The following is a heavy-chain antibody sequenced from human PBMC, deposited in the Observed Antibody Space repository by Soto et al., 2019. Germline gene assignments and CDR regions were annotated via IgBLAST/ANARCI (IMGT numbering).Heavy chain of an antibody. CDR1: GGTFSSYA. V-gene: IGHV1-69*06. CDR2: IIPIFGTA. D-gene: IGHD6-19*01. CDR3: ASSGVAVAGHNWFDP. J-gene: IGHJ5*02. Sequence: QVQLVQSGAEVKKPGSSVKVSCKASGGTFSSYAISWVRQAPGQGLEWMGGIIPIFGTANYAQKFQGRVTITAENSTSTDYMELSSLRSEDTAVYYCASSGVAVAGHNWFDPWGQGTLVTVSS.